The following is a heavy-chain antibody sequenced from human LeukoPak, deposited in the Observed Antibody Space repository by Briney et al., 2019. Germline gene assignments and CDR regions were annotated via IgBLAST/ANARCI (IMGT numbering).Heavy chain of an antibody. V-gene: IGHV4-59*08. J-gene: IGHJ6*02. CDR2: IYYSGST. CDR1: GGSISSYY. D-gene: IGHD3-10*01. Sequence: SETLSLTCTVSGGSISSYYWSWIRRPPGKGLEWIGYIYYSGSTNYNPSLKSRVTISVDTSKNQFSLKLSSVTAADTAVYYCARQGVTPFYYYYGMDVWGQGTTVTVSS. CDR3: ARQGVTPFYYYYGMDV.